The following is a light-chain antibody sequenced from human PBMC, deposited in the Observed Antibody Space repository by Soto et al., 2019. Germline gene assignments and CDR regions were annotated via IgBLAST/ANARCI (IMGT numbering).Light chain of an antibody. CDR1: QNILYN. J-gene: IGKJ1*01. Sequence: EIVLTQSPATLSVSPGGRATLSCRASQNILYNLAWYQQKPGQAPRLLVYGASTRATDAPPRFRGSGSGTEFSITISSLQSEDLATYCCQQSSSWPRTFGQGARVAIK. V-gene: IGKV3-15*01. CDR2: GAS. CDR3: QQSSSWPRT.